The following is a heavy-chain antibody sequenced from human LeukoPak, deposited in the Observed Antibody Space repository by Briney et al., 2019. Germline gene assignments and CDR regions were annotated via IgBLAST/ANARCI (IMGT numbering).Heavy chain of an antibody. CDR1: GFTFSYHG. CDR3: AQDYEDTAGAGLDS. Sequence: GGSLRLSCAATGFTFSYHGMHWVRQAPGKGLEWVAAISFDGSDHYYADSVKGRFTMSRDNSKNTVCLQMNSLRAEDTAVYYCAQDYEDTAGAGLDSWGQGSLVTVSS. J-gene: IGHJ4*02. CDR2: ISFDGSDH. V-gene: IGHV3-30*18. D-gene: IGHD5-18*01.